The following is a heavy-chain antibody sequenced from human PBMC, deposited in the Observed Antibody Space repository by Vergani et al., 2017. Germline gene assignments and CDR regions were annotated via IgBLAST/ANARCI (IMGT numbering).Heavy chain of an antibody. D-gene: IGHD5-18*01. J-gene: IGHJ6*03. CDR2: ISYDGSNK. V-gene: IGHV3-30*18. CDR1: GFTFSSYG. CDR3: AKDGRLPRYVEYYYYMDV. Sequence: QVQLVESGGGVVQPGTSLRLSCAASGFTFSSYGMHWVRQAPGKGLEWVAVISYDGSNKYYADSVKGRFTISRDNSKNTLYLQMNSLRAEDTAVYYCAKDGRLPRYVEYYYYMDVWGKGTTVTVSS.